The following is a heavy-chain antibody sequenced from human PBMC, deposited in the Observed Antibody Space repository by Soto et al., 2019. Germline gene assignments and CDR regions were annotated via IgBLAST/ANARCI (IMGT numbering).Heavy chain of an antibody. D-gene: IGHD3-22*01. CDR1: GYTFTSYA. Sequence: ASVKVSCKASGYTFTSYAMHWVRQAPGQRLEWMGWINAGNGNTKYPQKFQGRVTITRDTSASTAYMELSSLRSEDTAVYYCARDRPPAHYDSSGYYPGLFDYWGQGTLVTVSS. V-gene: IGHV1-3*01. CDR3: ARDRPPAHYDSSGYYPGLFDY. J-gene: IGHJ4*02. CDR2: INAGNGNT.